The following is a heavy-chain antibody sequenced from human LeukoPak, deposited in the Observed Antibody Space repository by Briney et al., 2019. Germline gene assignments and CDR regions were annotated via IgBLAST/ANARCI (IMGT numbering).Heavy chain of an antibody. CDR1: GFTFSSYG. V-gene: IGHV3-33*01. CDR2: IWYDGSNK. Sequence: GGSLILSCAASGFTFSSYGMHWVRQAPGKGLEWVAVIWYDGSNKYYADSVKGRFTISRDNSKNTLYLQMNSLRAEDTAVYYCARANSGSYYSSGMDVWGQGTTVTVSS. CDR3: ARANSGSYYSSGMDV. D-gene: IGHD1-26*01. J-gene: IGHJ6*02.